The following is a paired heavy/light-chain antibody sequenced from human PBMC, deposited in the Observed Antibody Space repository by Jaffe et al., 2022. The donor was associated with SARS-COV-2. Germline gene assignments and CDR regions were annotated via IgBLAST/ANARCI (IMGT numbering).Light chain of an antibody. J-gene: IGKJ1*01. Sequence: EIVLTQSPGTLSLSPGERATLSCRASQSVSSSYLAWYQQKPGQAPRLLIYGAASRAPGIPDRFSGSGSGTDFTLTISRLEPEDFAVYYCQQYGSSPQTFGQGTKVEIK. CDR3: QQYGSSPQT. CDR1: QSVSSSY. V-gene: IGKV3-20*01. CDR2: GAA.
Heavy chain of an antibody. Sequence: QVQLVESGGGVVRPGRSLRVSCAASGFTFSTFAMHWVRQAPGKGPEWVAGTSYDGSYKYYVESMKGRFTISRDNSKNTLYLQMNSLRPEDTAVYYCARLGYTLGSWSLGAFDIWGQGTMVTVSS. D-gene: IGHD5-18*01. V-gene: IGHV3-30*04. CDR1: GFTFSTFA. CDR3: ARLGYTLGSWSLGAFDI. J-gene: IGHJ3*02. CDR2: TSYDGSYK.